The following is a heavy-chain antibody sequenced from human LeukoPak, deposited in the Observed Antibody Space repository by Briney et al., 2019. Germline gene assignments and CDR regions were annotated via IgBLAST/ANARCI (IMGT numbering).Heavy chain of an antibody. J-gene: IGHJ6*02. D-gene: IGHD6-13*01. CDR3: AKDLEAYSSSWTLNLGYYYYYGMDV. V-gene: IGHV3-23*01. Sequence: GGSLRLSCAASGFTFSSYAMSWVRQAPGKGLEWVSAISGSGGSTYYADSVKGRFTISRDNSKNTLYLQMNSLRAEDTAVYYCAKDLEAYSSSWTLNLGYYYYYGMDVWGQGTTVTVSS. CDR2: ISGSGGST. CDR1: GFTFSSYA.